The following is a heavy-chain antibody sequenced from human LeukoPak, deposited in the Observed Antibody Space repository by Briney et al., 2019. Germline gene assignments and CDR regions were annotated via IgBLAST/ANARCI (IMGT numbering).Heavy chain of an antibody. Sequence: GGSLRLSCAASGFTFSTYSMTWVRQAPGKGLEWVSYISSRSTVIYYADSLRGRFTISRDNAKNSLYLQVNSLRVEDTALYFCAREAVAGRGFDYWGQGALVTVSP. J-gene: IGHJ4*02. V-gene: IGHV3-48*01. CDR3: AREAVAGRGFDY. CDR2: ISSRSTVI. D-gene: IGHD6-19*01. CDR1: GFTFSTYS.